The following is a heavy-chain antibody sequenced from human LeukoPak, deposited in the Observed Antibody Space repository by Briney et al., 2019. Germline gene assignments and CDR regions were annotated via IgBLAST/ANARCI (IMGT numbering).Heavy chain of an antibody. D-gene: IGHD5-18*01. Sequence: GGSLRLSCAASGFTFSIYGMHWVRQAPGNGLEWVAVTWYDGSNKYYTDSVKGRFTISRDNSKNTLYLQMNSLRAEDTAVYYCAKVLRGYSYGQGPFHYWGQGTLVTVSS. J-gene: IGHJ4*02. V-gene: IGHV3-33*06. CDR1: GFTFSIYG. CDR2: TWYDGSNK. CDR3: AKVLRGYSYGQGPFHY.